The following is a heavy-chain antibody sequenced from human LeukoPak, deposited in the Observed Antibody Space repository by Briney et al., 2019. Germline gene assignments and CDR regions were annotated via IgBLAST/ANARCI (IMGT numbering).Heavy chain of an antibody. CDR1: GGSFSGYY. J-gene: IGHJ5*02. Sequence: SETPSLTCAVYGGSFSGYYWSWIRQPPGKGLEWIGEINHSGSTNYNPSLKSRVTISVDTSKNQFSLKLSSVTAADTAVYYCARRKRSGCSSTSCLLNWFDPWGQGTLVTVSS. D-gene: IGHD2-2*01. CDR3: ARRKRSGCSSTSCLLNWFDP. V-gene: IGHV4-34*01. CDR2: INHSGST.